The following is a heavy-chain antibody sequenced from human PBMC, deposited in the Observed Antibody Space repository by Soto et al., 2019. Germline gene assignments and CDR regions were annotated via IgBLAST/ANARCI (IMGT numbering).Heavy chain of an antibody. CDR3: ARARATIAAAAIFDC. CDR1: GYTFTGYY. J-gene: IGHJ4*02. CDR2: INPNSGGT. D-gene: IGHD6-13*01. Sequence: ASVKVSCKASGYTFTGYYMHWVRQAPGQGLEWMGWINPNSGGTNYAQKFQGWVTMTRDTSISTAYMELTSVTAADTAVYYCARARATIAAAAIFDCWGQGTLVTVSS. V-gene: IGHV1-2*04.